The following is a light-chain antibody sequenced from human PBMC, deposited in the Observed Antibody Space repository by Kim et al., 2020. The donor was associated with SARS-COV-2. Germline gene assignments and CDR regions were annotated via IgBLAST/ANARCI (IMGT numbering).Light chain of an antibody. CDR2: GTA. CDR3: QQYGRSPLT. CDR1: ERVSSSY. Sequence: SPGEGATLSCRASERVSSSYLAWYQQRPGQAPRLLIHGTANRATGIPDRFSGSGSGTDFSLTISRLEPEDFAVYYCQQYGRSPLTFGGGTKVDIK. J-gene: IGKJ4*01. V-gene: IGKV3-20*01.